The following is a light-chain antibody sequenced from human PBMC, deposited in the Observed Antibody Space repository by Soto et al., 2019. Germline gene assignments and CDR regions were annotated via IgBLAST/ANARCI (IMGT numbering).Light chain of an antibody. V-gene: IGKV3-15*01. Sequence: EIVLTQSPGTLSLSPGERAPLSCRASQSVSSSYLAWYQQKPGQAPRLLIYGASTRATGIPARFSGSGSGTEFTLTISSVQSEDSAVYYCHQYDNWPLTFGGGTKVDIK. CDR1: QSVSSSY. J-gene: IGKJ4*01. CDR3: HQYDNWPLT. CDR2: GAS.